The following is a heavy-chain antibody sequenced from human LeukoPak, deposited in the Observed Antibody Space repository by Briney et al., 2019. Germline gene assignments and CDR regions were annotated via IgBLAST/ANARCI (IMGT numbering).Heavy chain of an antibody. CDR1: GGSISSGSYY. CDR2: IYTSGST. V-gene: IGHV4-61*02. J-gene: IGHJ4*02. D-gene: IGHD3-22*01. Sequence: SETLSLTCTVSGGSISSGSYYWSWIRQPAGKGLEWIGRIYTSGSTNYNPSLKSRVTISVDTSRNQFSLKLSSVTAADTAVYYCARSGYYDSSGYPHFDYWGKGTLVTVSS. CDR3: ARSGYYDSSGYPHFDY.